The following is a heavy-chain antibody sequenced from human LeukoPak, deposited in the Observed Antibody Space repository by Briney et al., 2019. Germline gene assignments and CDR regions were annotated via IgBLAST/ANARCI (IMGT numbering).Heavy chain of an antibody. V-gene: IGHV4-4*07. CDR2: VYTSGDT. J-gene: IGHJ4*02. Sequence: SETLSLTCTVSGGSISSYYWNWIRQPSGKGLEWIGRVYTSGDTKYNPSLKSRVTISIDTSKNQFSLKLSSVTAADTAVYYCARVGHNDYGDPLDYWGQGTLVTVSS. CDR3: ARVGHNDYGDPLDY. D-gene: IGHD4-17*01. CDR1: GGSISSYY.